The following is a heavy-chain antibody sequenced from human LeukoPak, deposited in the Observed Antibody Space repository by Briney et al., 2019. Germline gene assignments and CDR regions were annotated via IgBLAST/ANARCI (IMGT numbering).Heavy chain of an antibody. D-gene: IGHD1-26*01. CDR3: ARRLDSWGARGFDAFDI. J-gene: IGHJ3*02. CDR2: INPSGGST. CDR1: GGTFSSYA. Sequence: ASVKVSCKASGGTFSSYAISWVRQAPGQGLEWMGIINPSGGSTSYAQKFQGRVTMTRDTSTSTVYMELSSLRSEDTAVYYCARRLDSWGARGFDAFDIWGQGTMVTVSS. V-gene: IGHV1-46*01.